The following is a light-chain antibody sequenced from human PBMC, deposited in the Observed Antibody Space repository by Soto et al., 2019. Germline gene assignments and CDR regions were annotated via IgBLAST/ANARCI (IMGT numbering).Light chain of an antibody. CDR2: GAS. Sequence: DIQMTQSPSTLSASVGDRVTITCWASQSISSWLAWYQQKPGKAPKLLISGASTLESGVPSRFSGSGSVTEFTLTISSLQPDDFATYYCQQYHSYSTFGQGTKVEIK. CDR3: QQYHSYST. CDR1: QSISSW. V-gene: IGKV1-5*01. J-gene: IGKJ1*01.